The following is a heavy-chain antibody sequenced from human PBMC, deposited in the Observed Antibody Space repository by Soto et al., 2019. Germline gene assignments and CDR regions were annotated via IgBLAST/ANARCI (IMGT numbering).Heavy chain of an antibody. D-gene: IGHD6-6*01. CDR2: IIPIFGTA. J-gene: IGHJ4*02. CDR1: GGTFSSYA. CDR3: ATDLLAGSSGSY. Sequence: SVEVSCKASGGTFSSYAISWVRQAPGQGLEWMGGIIPIFGTANYAQKFQGRVTITADKSTSTAYMELSSLRSEDTAVYYCATDLLAGSSGSYWGQGTLVTVSS. V-gene: IGHV1-69*06.